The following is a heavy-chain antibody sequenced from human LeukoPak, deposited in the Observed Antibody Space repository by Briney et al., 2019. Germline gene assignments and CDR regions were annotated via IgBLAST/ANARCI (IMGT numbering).Heavy chain of an antibody. J-gene: IGHJ4*02. V-gene: IGHV1-18*01. CDR2: ISAYNGNT. D-gene: IGHD3-22*01. Sequence: ASVKVSCKASGYSFTSYGISWLRQAPGQGLEWMGRISAYNGNTNYAQKLQGRVTMTTDTSTRTAYMELRSLRSDDTAVYFCAREYYDYYEGFDYWGQGTLVTVSS. CDR1: GYSFTSYG. CDR3: AREYYDYYEGFDY.